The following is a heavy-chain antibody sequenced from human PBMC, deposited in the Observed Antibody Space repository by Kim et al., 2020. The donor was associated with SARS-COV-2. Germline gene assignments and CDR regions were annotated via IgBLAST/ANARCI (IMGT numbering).Heavy chain of an antibody. CDR3: AKRSGSSFDY. CDR2: ISGDDGST. D-gene: IGHD3-22*01. Sequence: GESLKISCAASGFTFSSYDMNWVRQAPGKGLECVSTISGDDGSTHYADSVKGRFTISRDNSKNTLFLRMSSLRAEDTAIYYCAKRSGSSFDYWGQGTLVTVSS. J-gene: IGHJ4*02. V-gene: IGHV3-23*01. CDR1: GFTFSSYD.